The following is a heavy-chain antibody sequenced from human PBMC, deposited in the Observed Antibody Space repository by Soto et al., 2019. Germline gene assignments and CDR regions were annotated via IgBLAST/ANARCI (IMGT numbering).Heavy chain of an antibody. Sequence: VSVKVSCKASGYTFTNSDINCVRQATGQGLEWVGWMNPNSGNSGCAQKFQGRVTMTRNTSISTAYMELSSLRSEDTAVYYCARDDSSGYQTYYYYGMDVWGQGTTVTVSS. CDR2: MNPNSGNS. CDR3: ARDDSSGYQTYYYYGMDV. CDR1: GYTFTNSD. D-gene: IGHD3-22*01. J-gene: IGHJ6*02. V-gene: IGHV1-8*01.